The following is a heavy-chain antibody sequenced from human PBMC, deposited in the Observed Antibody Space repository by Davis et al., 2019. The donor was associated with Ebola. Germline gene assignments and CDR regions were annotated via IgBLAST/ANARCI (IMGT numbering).Heavy chain of an antibody. CDR3: SIGGTTGGFDY. J-gene: IGHJ4*02. V-gene: IGHV1-46*01. Sequence: ASVKVSCKASGGTFSSYTISWVRQAPGQGLEWMGIINPSGGSTSYAQKFQGRVTMTEDTSTNTAYMELSGLRSEDTAVYYCSIGGTTGGFDYWGQGTLVTVSS. CDR2: INPSGGST. CDR1: GGTFSSYT. D-gene: IGHD1-14*01.